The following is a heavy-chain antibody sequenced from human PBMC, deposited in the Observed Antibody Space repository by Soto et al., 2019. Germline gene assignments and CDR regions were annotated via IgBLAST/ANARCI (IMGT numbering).Heavy chain of an antibody. D-gene: IGHD3-10*01. J-gene: IGHJ3*02. CDR1: GGSISSYY. CDR2: IYDSGST. V-gene: IGHV4-59*01. Sequence: QVQLQESGPGLVEPSETLSLRCTVSGGSISSYYWSWIRQPPGKGLEWMGYIYDSGSTNYNPSLKSRITISVDTTKNQFSVKLSSVTAADTAVYYCARVWGGAFDIWGQGTMVTVSS. CDR3: ARVWGGAFDI.